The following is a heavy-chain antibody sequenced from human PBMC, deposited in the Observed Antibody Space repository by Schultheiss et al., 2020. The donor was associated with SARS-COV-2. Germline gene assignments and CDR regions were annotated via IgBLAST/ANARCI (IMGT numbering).Heavy chain of an antibody. CDR1: GFTFSSYA. D-gene: IGHD6-19*01. CDR2: ISYDGSNK. V-gene: IGHV3-30*07. J-gene: IGHJ3*02. CDR3: ARDFRPDPYSSGWYLAFDI. Sequence: GGSLRLSCAASGFTFSSYAMHWVRQAPGKGLEWVAVISYDGSNKYYADSVKGRFTISRDNSKNTLYLQMNSLRAEDTAVYYCARDFRPDPYSSGWYLAFDIWGQGTMVTVSS.